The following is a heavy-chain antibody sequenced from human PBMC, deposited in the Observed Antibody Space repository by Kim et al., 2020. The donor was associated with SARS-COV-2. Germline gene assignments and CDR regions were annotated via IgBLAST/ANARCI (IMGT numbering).Heavy chain of an antibody. CDR1: GYSFTSYW. CDR3: AVPTVRGVIIAAFDI. D-gene: IGHD3-10*01. V-gene: IGHV5-51*01. CDR2: IYPGDSDT. Sequence: GESLKISCKGSGYSFTSYWIGWVRQMPGKGLEWMGIIYPGDSDTRYSPSFQGQVTISADKSISTAYLQWSSLKASDTAMYYCAVPTVRGVIIAAFDIWGQGTMVTVSS. J-gene: IGHJ3*02.